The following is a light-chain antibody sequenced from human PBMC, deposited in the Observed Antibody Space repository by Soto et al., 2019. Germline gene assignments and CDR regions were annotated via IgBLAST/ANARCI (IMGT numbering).Light chain of an antibody. V-gene: IGLV2-8*01. CDR3: SSYAGSNNYV. CDR2: EVS. J-gene: IGLJ1*01. Sequence: QSALTQPPSASGSPGQLVTISCTGTSGDVGGYNYVSWYQQHPGKAPKLMIFEVSERPSGVPDRFSASKSGNTASLTVSGLQAEDEADYYCSSYAGSNNYVFGTGTKLTVL. CDR1: SGDVGGYNY.